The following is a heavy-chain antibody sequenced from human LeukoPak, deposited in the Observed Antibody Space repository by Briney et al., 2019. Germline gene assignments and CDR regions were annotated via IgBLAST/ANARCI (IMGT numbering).Heavy chain of an antibody. V-gene: IGHV4-61*01. CDR1: GGFVSSGSYY. CDR3: ARDNGVVTNAFDI. CDR2: FYYSGST. J-gene: IGHJ3*02. D-gene: IGHD2-21*02. Sequence: SETLSLTCTVSGGFVSSGSYYWSWIRQPPGKGLEWIGYFYYSGSTNYNPSLKSRVTISVDTSKNQFSLKLSSVIAADTAVYYCARDNGVVTNAFDIWGQGTMVTVSS.